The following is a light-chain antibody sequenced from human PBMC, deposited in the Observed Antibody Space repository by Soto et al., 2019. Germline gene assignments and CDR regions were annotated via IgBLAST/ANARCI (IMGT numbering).Light chain of an antibody. CDR1: SSDVGGYNY. V-gene: IGLV2-11*01. J-gene: IGLJ3*02. CDR3: CSSGGSYTV. CDR2: DVS. Sequence: QSALTQPRAVSGSPGQSVTISCTGTSSDVGGYNYVSWYQQHPGNAPKRMINDVSKRPSGVPDRFSGSKSGNTASLTISELLADDEADYYCCSSGGSYTVFGGGTKLTVL.